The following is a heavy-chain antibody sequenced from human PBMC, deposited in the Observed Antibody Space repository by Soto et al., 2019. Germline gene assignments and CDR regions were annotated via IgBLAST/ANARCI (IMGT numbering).Heavy chain of an antibody. V-gene: IGHV4-39*01. CDR2: IYYSGST. J-gene: IGHJ3*01. CDR1: GGSISSSSYY. Sequence: QLQLQESGPGLVKPSETLSLTCTVSGGSISSSSYYWGWIRQPPGKGLEWIGSIYYSGSTYYNPSLKSRVTISVDTSKNQFSLKLSSLTAADTAVYYCARQGYYGSGTDLGLWGQGTMVTVSS. CDR3: ARQGYYGSGTDLGL. D-gene: IGHD3-10*01.